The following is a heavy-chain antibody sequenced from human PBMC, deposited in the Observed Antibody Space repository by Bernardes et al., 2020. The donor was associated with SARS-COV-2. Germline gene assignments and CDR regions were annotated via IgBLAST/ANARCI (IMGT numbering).Heavy chain of an antibody. D-gene: IGHD6-19*01. CDR3: ARVVAGPTGDSMDV. CDR1: GGSISSYY. V-gene: IGHV4-59*01. Sequence: SETLSLTCTVSGGSISSYYWSWIRQPPGKGLEWIGYIYYSGSTNYNPSLKSRVTISVDTSKNQFSLKLSSVTAADTAVYYCARVVAGPTGDSMDVWGQGTTVTVSS. CDR2: IYYSGST. J-gene: IGHJ6*02.